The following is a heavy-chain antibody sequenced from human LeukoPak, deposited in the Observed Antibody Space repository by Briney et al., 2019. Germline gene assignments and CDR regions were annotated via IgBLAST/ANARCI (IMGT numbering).Heavy chain of an antibody. J-gene: IGHJ6*03. CDR3: ARRYYYYYYMDV. CDR2: IYYSGST. CDR1: GGSISSSSYY. Sequence: SETLSLTCTVSGGSISSSSYYWGWIRQPPGKGLEWIGSIYYSGSTYYNPSLKSRVTISIDTSKNQFSLKLSSVTAADTAVYYCARRYYYYYYMDVWGKGTTVTVSS. V-gene: IGHV4-39*01.